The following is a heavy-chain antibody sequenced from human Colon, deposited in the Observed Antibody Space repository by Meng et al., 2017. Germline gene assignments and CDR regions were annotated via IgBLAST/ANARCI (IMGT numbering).Heavy chain of an antibody. Sequence: LPPEEWAVRVVPPAAPLSPCSVSCGYFTSSDGWRWVWQTPGTGLGWMWDAYQNGSPNYIPSLNLRVTITVDESKTKFSLTLTPGSFADADVDYCARAGGVAATRKWFDSWGQGILVTVSS. CDR2: AYQNGSP. CDR3: ARAGGVAATRKWFDS. CDR1: CGYFTSSDG. V-gene: IGHV4-4*02. J-gene: IGHJ5*01. D-gene: IGHD6-19*01.